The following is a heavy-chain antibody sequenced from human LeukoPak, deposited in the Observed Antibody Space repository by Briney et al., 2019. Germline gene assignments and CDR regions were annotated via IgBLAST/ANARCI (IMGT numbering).Heavy chain of an antibody. CDR3: AREKFGAGYSYGYYYYGMDV. CDR2: IYYSGST. D-gene: IGHD5-18*01. Sequence: PSETLSLTCTVSGGSTSSGDYCWSWIRQPPGKGLEWIGYIYYSGSTYYNPSLKSRVTISVDTSKNQFSLKLSSVTAADTAVYYCAREKFGAGYSYGYYYYGMDVWGQGTTVTVSS. CDR1: GGSTSSGDYC. J-gene: IGHJ6*02. V-gene: IGHV4-30-4*01.